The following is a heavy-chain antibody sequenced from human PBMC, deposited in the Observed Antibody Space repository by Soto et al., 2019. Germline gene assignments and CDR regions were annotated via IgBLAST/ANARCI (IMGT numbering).Heavy chain of an antibody. CDR1: GFTFSSYA. Sequence: PGGSLRLSCAASGFTFSSYAMHWVRQAPGKGLEWVAVISYDGSNKYYADSVKGRFTISRDNSKNTLYLQMNSLRAEDTAVYYCARDQVVPAANLPYYYYGMDVWGQGTTVTVSS. J-gene: IGHJ6*02. CDR2: ISYDGSNK. CDR3: ARDQVVPAANLPYYYYGMDV. V-gene: IGHV3-30-3*01. D-gene: IGHD2-2*01.